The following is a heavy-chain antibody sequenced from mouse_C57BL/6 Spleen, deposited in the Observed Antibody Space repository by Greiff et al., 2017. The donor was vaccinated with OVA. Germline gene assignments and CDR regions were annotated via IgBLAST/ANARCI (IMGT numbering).Heavy chain of an antibody. J-gene: IGHJ3*01. V-gene: IGHV1-50*01. Sequence: QVQLQQPGAELVKPGASVTLSCKASGYTFTSYWMQWVKQRPGQGLEWIGEIDPSDSYTNYNQKFKGKATLTVDTSSSTAYMQLSSLTSEDSAVYYCARGGDYGSSPWFAYWGQGTLVTVSA. CDR1: GYTFTSYW. CDR2: IDPSDSYT. CDR3: ARGGDYGSSPWFAY. D-gene: IGHD1-1*01.